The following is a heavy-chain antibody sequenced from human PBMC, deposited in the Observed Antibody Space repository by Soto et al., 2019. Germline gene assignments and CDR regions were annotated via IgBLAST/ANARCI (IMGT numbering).Heavy chain of an antibody. CDR3: VRYTTSSRMANDY. J-gene: IGHJ4*02. CDR1: GGAISRYDYY. Sequence: QLQLQESGPGLVRPSENLSLTCTVSGGAISRYDYYWGWIRQPPGKGLEWIGSIDYSGTTYHNPSLESRVTISVDLSKSQVSLRLTSVTAADTSIYYGVRYTTSSRMANDYWGQGTLVTVSS. D-gene: IGHD2-2*02. V-gene: IGHV4-39*01. CDR2: IDYSGTT.